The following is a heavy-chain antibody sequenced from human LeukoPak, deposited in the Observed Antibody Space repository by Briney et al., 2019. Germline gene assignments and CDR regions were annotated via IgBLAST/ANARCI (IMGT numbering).Heavy chain of an antibody. CDR2: INPNSGGT. CDR1: GYTFTGYY. J-gene: IGHJ5*02. V-gene: IGHV1-2*02. D-gene: IGHD6-13*01. Sequence: ASVTVSCKASGYTFTGYYMHWVRQAPGQGLEWMGWINPNSGGTNYAQKFQGRVTMTRDTSISTAYMELSRLRSDDTAVYYCARLSSSWYTGWFDPWGQGTLVTVSS. CDR3: ARLSSSWYTGWFDP.